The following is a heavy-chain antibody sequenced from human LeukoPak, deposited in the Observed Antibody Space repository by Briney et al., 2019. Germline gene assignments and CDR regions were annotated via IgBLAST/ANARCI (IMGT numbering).Heavy chain of an antibody. Sequence: SETLSLTCTVSGASISSSNYYWGWIRQPPSKGLEWIGSMYYSGSIFYNPSLKSRVTISINTSKTQFSLKVSSVTAADTAMYFCARKYCSTISCSYAFDIWGRGTTVTVSS. CDR1: GASISSSNYY. V-gene: IGHV4-39*07. J-gene: IGHJ3*02. CDR2: MYYSGSI. D-gene: IGHD2-2*01. CDR3: ARKYCSTISCSYAFDI.